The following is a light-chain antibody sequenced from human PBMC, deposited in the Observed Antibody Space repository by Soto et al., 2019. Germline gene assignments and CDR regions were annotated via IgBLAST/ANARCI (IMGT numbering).Light chain of an antibody. CDR2: GAS. CDR1: QSVSSN. J-gene: IGKJ4*01. CDR3: QQYTNWPPLT. Sequence: EIVMTQSPATLSVSPGERATLSCRASQSVSSNLAWYQQKPGQAPRLLIYGASTRATGIPASFSGSGSGTEFTLTISSLQSEDFAVYYCQQYTNWPPLTFGGGTKVEIK. V-gene: IGKV3-15*01.